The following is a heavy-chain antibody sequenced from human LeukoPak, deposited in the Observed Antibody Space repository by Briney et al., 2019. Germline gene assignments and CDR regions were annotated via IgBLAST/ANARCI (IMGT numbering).Heavy chain of an antibody. Sequence: GGSLRLSCAASGFTFDDYAMHWVRQAPGKGLEWVSGISWNSGSIGYADSVKGRFTISRDNSKNTLFLQMNSLRAEDTAVYYCATPLDYYDSSGYHQGGDWGQGTLVTVSS. CDR3: ATPLDYYDSSGYHQGGD. J-gene: IGHJ4*02. V-gene: IGHV3-9*01. CDR1: GFTFDDYA. CDR2: ISWNSGSI. D-gene: IGHD3-22*01.